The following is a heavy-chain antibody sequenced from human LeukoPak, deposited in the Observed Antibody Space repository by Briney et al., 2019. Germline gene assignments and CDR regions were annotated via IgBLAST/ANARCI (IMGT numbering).Heavy chain of an antibody. V-gene: IGHV3-11*06. D-gene: IGHD2-2*01. J-gene: IGHJ3*02. CDR3: ARERDCRSTSCLDAFDI. Sequence: GGSLRLSCAASGFTFSDYYMSRIRQAPGHVLEWISYISSSSSYTTYADSVRGRFTISRDNAKNSLYVQMNYLRAEDTAVYYCARERDCRSTSCLDAFDIWGQGTMVTVSS. CDR2: ISSSSSYT. CDR1: GFTFSDYY.